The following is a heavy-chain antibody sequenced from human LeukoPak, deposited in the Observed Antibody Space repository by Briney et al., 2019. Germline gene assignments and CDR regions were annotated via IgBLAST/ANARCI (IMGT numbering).Heavy chain of an antibody. CDR3: ARGPMVGADGY. CDR2: MHPNSGNT. V-gene: IGHV1-8*01. D-gene: IGHD1-26*01. Sequence: ASVKVSCKASGYTFTSYDLNWVRQAPGQGLEWMGWMHPNSGNTGYAQNFQGRVTMTRDTSIRTAYMELTGLRSDDTAVYYCARGPMVGADGYWGQGTLVTVSS. CDR1: GYTFTSYD. J-gene: IGHJ4*02.